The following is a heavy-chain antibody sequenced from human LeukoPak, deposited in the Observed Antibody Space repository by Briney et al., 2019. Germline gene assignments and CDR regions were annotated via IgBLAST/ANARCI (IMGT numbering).Heavy chain of an antibody. CDR2: ISFDGNTK. CDR3: ARAMVRGVPFDY. Sequence: PGGSLRLSCSASGFAFSTYAMHWVRQAPGKGLEWLAVISFDGNTKYYADSAKDRFTISRDNSKNTLYVQISSLRVEDTAVYYCARAMVRGVPFDYWGQGTLVTVSS. J-gene: IGHJ4*02. V-gene: IGHV3-30-3*01. CDR1: GFAFSTYA. D-gene: IGHD3-10*01.